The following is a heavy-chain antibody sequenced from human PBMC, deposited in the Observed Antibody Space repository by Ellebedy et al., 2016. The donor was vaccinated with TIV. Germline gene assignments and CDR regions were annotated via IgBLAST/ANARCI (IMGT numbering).Heavy chain of an antibody. D-gene: IGHD1-26*01. CDR3: AVLVGATNVGY. CDR2: IGWDGGPL. J-gene: IGHJ4*02. CDR1: GFSFDGYT. V-gene: IGHV3-9*01. Sequence: GGSLRLSXVASGFSFDGYTMHWVRQRPGKGLEWVSSIGWDGGPLEYADSVKGRFTISRDNANNSLFLQMNSLRPKDTALYYCAVLVGATNVGYWGQGTLVTVSS.